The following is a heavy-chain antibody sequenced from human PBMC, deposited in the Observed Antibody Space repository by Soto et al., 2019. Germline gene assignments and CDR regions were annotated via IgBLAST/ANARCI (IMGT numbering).Heavy chain of an antibody. D-gene: IGHD3-9*01. CDR3: AREGTPYYDIVTGNCGGGYFYVMDG. J-gene: IGHJ6*02. CDR1: GYTFTSYN. CDR2: MNPNSGNT. V-gene: IGHV1-8*01. Sequence: SVKVSCKASGYTFTSYNINWVRQATGQGLAWMGWMNPNSGNTGYAQKIQGRVTMTRNTSISTAYMELSSLRSEDTAVYYCAREGTPYYDIVTGNCGGGYFYVMDGWGQGTPVTGSS.